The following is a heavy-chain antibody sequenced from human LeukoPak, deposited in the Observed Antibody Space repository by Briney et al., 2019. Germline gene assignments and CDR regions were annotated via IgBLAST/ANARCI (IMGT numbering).Heavy chain of an antibody. J-gene: IGHJ4*02. Sequence: GGSLRLSCAASGLTFSGYPIHWVRQAPGKGLEWVAVISYDGSNKYYADSVKGRFTISRDNSKNTLYLQMNSLRAEDTAVYYCACARTGGAYFDYWGQGTLVTVSS. V-gene: IGHV3-30-3*01. CDR3: ACARTGGAYFDY. CDR2: ISYDGSNK. D-gene: IGHD1-1*01. CDR1: GLTFSGYP.